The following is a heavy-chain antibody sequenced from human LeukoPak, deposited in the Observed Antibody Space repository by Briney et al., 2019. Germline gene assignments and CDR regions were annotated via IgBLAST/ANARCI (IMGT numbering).Heavy chain of an antibody. CDR3: ATSQCGSDCYLAGDY. J-gene: IGHJ4*02. D-gene: IGHD2-21*02. CDR2: ISAYNGNT. V-gene: IGHV1-18*01. Sequence: ASVKVSCKASGYTFTSYGISWVRQAPGQGLEWMGWISAYNGNTNYAQKLQGRVTMTTDTSTSTAYMELRSLRSDDTAVYYCATSQCGSDCYLAGDYWGQGTLVIVSS. CDR1: GYTFTSYG.